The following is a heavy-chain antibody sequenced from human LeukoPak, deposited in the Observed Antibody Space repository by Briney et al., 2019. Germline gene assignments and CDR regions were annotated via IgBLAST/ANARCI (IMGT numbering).Heavy chain of an antibody. J-gene: IGHJ4*02. CDR2: IRGTGTTT. D-gene: IGHD3-10*01. Sequence: GGSLRLSCAASGFTFSDHAMSWVRQAPGKGLEWVSAIRGTGTTTLYAASVKGRFTISRDNSKNTADLQMNSLRAEDTAVYYCARSVGSGDFDYWGQGTLVTVSS. CDR3: ARSVGSGDFDY. CDR1: GFTFSDHA. V-gene: IGHV3-23*01.